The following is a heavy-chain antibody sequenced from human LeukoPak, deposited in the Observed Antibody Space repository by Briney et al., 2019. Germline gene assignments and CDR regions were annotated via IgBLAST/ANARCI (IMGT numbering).Heavy chain of an antibody. V-gene: IGHV3-23*01. J-gene: IGHJ1*01. CDR2: ISGSGGST. Sequence: GRSLRLSCAAAGFTFSNYAISWVRQAPGKGLEWVSAISGSGGSTYYADSVKGRFTIPRDNSKNTLLLQRNSLRADDTAVYYCAKDLGYYGSGSYYAAYWGQGTLVTVSS. D-gene: IGHD3-10*01. CDR3: AKDLGYYGSGSYYAAY. CDR1: GFTFSNYA.